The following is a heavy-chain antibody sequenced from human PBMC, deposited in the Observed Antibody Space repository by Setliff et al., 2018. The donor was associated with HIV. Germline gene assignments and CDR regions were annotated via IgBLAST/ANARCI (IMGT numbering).Heavy chain of an antibody. CDR1: GGSISSGDYY. J-gene: IGHJ5*02. CDR3: ASLKGQYFDTSGYYNNWFDP. Sequence: SETLSLTCTVSGGSISSGDYYWSWIRQPPGKGLEWIGNIYYSGSTYYNPSLKSRVTISVDTSKNQFSLKLSSVTAADTAVYYCASLKGQYFDTSGYYNNWFDPWGQGTLVTVSS. V-gene: IGHV4-30-4*08. CDR2: IYYSGST. D-gene: IGHD3-22*01.